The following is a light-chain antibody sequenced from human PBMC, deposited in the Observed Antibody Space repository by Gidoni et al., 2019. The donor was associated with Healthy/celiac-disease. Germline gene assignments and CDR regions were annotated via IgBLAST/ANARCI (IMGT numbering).Light chain of an antibody. V-gene: IGKV1-39*01. CDR1: QSISSY. Sequence: DIQRTQSPSSLSASVGDRVTTTCRASQSISSYLNWYQQKPGKAPKLLIYAASSLQSGVPSRFSGSGSGTDFTLTISSLQPEDFATYYCQQSYSTPWTFGQGTKVEIK. CDR3: QQSYSTPWT. J-gene: IGKJ1*01. CDR2: AAS.